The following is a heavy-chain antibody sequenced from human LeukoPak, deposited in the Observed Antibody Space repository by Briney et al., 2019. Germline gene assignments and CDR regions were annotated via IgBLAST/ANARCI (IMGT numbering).Heavy chain of an antibody. D-gene: IGHD3-22*01. CDR1: GFTFSSYG. V-gene: IGHV3-7*03. CDR3: ARAPTYYYDSSGYYFDY. Sequence: GGSLRLSCAASGFTFSSYGMHWVRQAPGKGLEWVASINHNGNVNYYVDSVKGRFTISRDNAKNSLYLQMSNLRAEDTAVYYCARAPTYYYDSSGYYFDYWGQGTLVTVSS. J-gene: IGHJ4*02. CDR2: INHNGNVN.